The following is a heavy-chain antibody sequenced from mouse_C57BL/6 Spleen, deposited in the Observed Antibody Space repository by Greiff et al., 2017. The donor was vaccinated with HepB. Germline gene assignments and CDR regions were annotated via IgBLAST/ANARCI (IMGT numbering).Heavy chain of an antibody. J-gene: IGHJ2*01. D-gene: IGHD2-5*01. V-gene: IGHV1-62-2*01. Sequence: VQLQQSGAELVKPGASVKLSCKASGYTFTEYTIHWVKQRSGQGLEWIGWFYPGSGSIKYNEKFKDKATLTADKSSSTVYMELSRLTSEDSAVYYCARPSYYSNYEGYYFDYWGQGTTLTVSS. CDR1: GYTFTEYT. CDR3: ARPSYYSNYEGYYFDY. CDR2: FYPGSGSI.